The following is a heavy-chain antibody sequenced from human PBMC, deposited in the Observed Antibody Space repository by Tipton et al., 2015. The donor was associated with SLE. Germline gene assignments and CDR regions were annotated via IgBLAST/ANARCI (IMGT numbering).Heavy chain of an antibody. CDR1: GDSLIGSH. V-gene: IGHV4-4*07. CDR3: ARTNRGCFDY. D-gene: IGHD2-8*01. Sequence: TLSLTCTVSGDSLIGSHWTWIRRPAGKGLEWVGRIYNGGSTNYNPSLKSRLSMSVDTSKNQMSLKLNSVTAADTAVYYCARTNRGCFDYWGQGTLVTVSS. CDR2: IYNGGST. J-gene: IGHJ4*02.